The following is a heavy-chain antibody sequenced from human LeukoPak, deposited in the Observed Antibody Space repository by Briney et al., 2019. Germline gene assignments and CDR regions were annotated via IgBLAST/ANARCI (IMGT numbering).Heavy chain of an antibody. CDR3: ARDGSGRDFSLDY. CDR2: IRNDGSNI. V-gene: IGHV3-7*04. CDR1: GFDIRHYY. J-gene: IGHJ4*02. D-gene: IGHD3-10*01. Sequence: GGSLRLSCVASGFDIRHYYMSWVRQAPGKGLEWVADIRNDGSNIYNVDSVRGRFTISRDNAKNSLFLQMNSLKDEDTAVYYCARDGSGRDFSLDYWGQGTLVTVSS.